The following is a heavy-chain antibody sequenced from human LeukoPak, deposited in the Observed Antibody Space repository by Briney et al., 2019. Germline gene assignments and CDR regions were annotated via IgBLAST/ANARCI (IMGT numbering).Heavy chain of an antibody. Sequence: ASVKVSCKASGYTFTSYGISWVRQAPRQGLEWMGWISAYNGNTNYAQKLQGRVTMTTDTSTSTAYMELRSLRSDDTAVYYCARGYCSSTSCRPPFDYWGQGTLVTVSS. D-gene: IGHD2-2*01. CDR3: ARGYCSSTSCRPPFDY. J-gene: IGHJ4*02. CDR1: GYTFTSYG. CDR2: ISAYNGNT. V-gene: IGHV1-18*01.